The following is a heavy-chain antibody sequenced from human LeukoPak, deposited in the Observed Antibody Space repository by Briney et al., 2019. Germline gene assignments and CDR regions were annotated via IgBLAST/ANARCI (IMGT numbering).Heavy chain of an antibody. CDR1: GGSIDSHF. CDR2: IYYSGST. D-gene: IGHD6-13*01. J-gene: IGHJ4*02. Sequence: PSETLSLTCTVSGGSIDSHFWSWIRQPPGKGLEWIGSIYYSGSTYYNPSLKSRVTISVDTSKNQFSLKLSSVTAADTAVYYCARHVPGIAAAGGGYYFDYWGQGTLVTVSS. CDR3: ARHVPGIAAAGGGYYFDY. V-gene: IGHV4-59*05.